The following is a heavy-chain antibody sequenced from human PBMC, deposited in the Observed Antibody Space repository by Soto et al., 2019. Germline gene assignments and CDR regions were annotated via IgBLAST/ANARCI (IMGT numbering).Heavy chain of an antibody. V-gene: IGHV3-33*01. CDR1: GFTFSSYG. D-gene: IGHD3-9*01. J-gene: IGHJ4*02. CDR3: ARGLDILTGYPLDY. CDR2: IWYDGSNK. Sequence: QPGGSLRLSCAASGFTFSSYGMHWVRQAPGKGLEWVAVIWYDGSNKYYADSVKGRFTISRDNSKNTLYLQMNSLRAEDTAVYYCARGLDILTGYPLDYWGQGTLVTVSS.